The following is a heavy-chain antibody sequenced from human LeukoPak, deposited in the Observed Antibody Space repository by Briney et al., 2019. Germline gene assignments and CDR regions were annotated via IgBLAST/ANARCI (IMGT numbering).Heavy chain of an antibody. CDR2: IWYDGSNK. Sequence: GKSLRLSCAASGFTFSGFGMHWVRQAPGKGLEWVAVIWYDGSNKYYADSVKGRFTISRDNSKNTLYLQMNSLRAEDTAVYYCAKVWWSGFDYWGQGTLVTVSS. J-gene: IGHJ4*02. CDR3: AKVWWSGFDY. D-gene: IGHD2-21*01. CDR1: GFTFSGFG. V-gene: IGHV3-33*06.